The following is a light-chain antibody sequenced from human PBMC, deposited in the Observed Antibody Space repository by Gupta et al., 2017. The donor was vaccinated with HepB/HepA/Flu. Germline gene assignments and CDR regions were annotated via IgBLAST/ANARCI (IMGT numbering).Light chain of an antibody. V-gene: IGLV2-14*03. Sequence: QSALTQPASVSGSPGQSLTISCTGTSNDVGGYNYVSWYQQHPGKAPKLMIYDVSSQPSGVSNRFSGSKSGNTASLTISGLQAEDEAVYYCSSYASSCTFVVFGGGTKLAVL. CDR3: SSYASSCTFVV. CDR1: SNDVGGYNY. CDR2: DVS. J-gene: IGLJ2*01.